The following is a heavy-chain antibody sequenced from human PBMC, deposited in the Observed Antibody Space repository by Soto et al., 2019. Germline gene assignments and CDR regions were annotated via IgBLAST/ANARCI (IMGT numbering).Heavy chain of an antibody. Sequence: GGALRPSCAASGITLRSYSLSLVRPAPGKGLEWVSAISGSGGSTYYADSVKGRFTISRDNSKNTLYLQMNSLRAEDTAVYYCAKTIQLPYYMDVWGKGTTVTAP. CDR1: GITLRSYS. CDR2: ISGSGGST. V-gene: IGHV3-23*01. J-gene: IGHJ6*03. D-gene: IGHD4-4*01. CDR3: AKTIQLPYYMDV.